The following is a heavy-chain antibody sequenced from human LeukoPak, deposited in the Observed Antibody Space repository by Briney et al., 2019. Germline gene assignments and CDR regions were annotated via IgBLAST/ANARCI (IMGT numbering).Heavy chain of an antibody. CDR1: GYKFTNYW. V-gene: IGHV5-51*01. CDR2: IFLSDSDT. J-gene: IGHJ4*02. D-gene: IGHD6-13*01. CDR3: ARHEVTAAAGTEFDS. Sequence: GKSLKISCQASGYKFTNYWIGWVRQMPGKGLEWMGIIFLSDSDTRYSPSFQGQVTISADKSTSTAYLHWSTLKASDTAIYYCARHEVTAAAGTEFDSWGQGTLVTVSS.